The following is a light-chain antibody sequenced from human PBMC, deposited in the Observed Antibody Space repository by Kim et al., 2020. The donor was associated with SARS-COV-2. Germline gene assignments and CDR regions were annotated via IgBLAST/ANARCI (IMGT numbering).Light chain of an antibody. CDR1: QGIRDY. J-gene: IGKJ2*01. CDR3: QSYNTAPQT. CDR2: AAS. V-gene: IGKV1-27*01. Sequence: SESIGDRVTITCRASQGIRDYVAWYQQKPGEVPKLLIFAASTLRSGVPSRFSGGASGTEFTLTINSLQPEDVATYYCQSYNTAPQTFGQGTKLEI.